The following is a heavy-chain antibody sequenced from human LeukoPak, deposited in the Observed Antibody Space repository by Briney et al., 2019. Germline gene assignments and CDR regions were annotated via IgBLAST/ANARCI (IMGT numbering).Heavy chain of an antibody. V-gene: IGHV3-30*18. CDR1: GFTFSSYG. CDR2: ISYDGSNK. Sequence: PGGSLRLSCAASGFTFSSYGMHWVRQAPGKGLEWVAVISYDGSNKYYADSVKGRFTISRDNSKNTLYLQMSSLRAEDTAVYYCAKGADGYDSSGYLGYYYYYYMDVWGKGTTVTVSS. J-gene: IGHJ6*03. CDR3: AKGADGYDSSGYLGYYYYYYMDV. D-gene: IGHD3-22*01.